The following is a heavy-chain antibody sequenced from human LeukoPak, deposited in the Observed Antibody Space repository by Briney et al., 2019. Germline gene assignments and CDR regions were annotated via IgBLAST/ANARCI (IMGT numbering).Heavy chain of an antibody. CDR3: ARDRLKGYGSGSYYSTEGFWNY. CDR1: GFTFSDYY. Sequence: PGGSLRLSCAASGFTFSDYYMSWIRQAPGKGLEWVSYITNSGSAIYYADSVKGRFTISRDNAKNSLYLQMNSLRAEDTAVYYCARDRLKGYGSGSYYSTEGFWNYWGQGTLVTVSS. J-gene: IGHJ4*02. CDR2: ITNSGSAI. D-gene: IGHD3-10*01. V-gene: IGHV3-11*01.